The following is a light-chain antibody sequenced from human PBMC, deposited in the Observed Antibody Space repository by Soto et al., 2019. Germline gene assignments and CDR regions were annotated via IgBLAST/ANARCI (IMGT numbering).Light chain of an antibody. CDR1: QTIDSW. CDR2: KAS. Sequence: DIQMTQSPSPLSASVGDRVTITFRASQTIDSWLAWYQQRPGKPPNLLIYKASTLASGVPSRFSGSGSGTEFTLTINSLQPDDFATYYCQQYHIYSGTFGQGTKVDIK. CDR3: QQYHIYSGT. J-gene: IGKJ1*01. V-gene: IGKV1-5*03.